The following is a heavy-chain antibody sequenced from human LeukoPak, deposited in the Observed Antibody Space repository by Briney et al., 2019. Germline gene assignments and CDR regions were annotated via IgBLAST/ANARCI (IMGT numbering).Heavy chain of an antibody. V-gene: IGHV4-39*07. CDR1: GGSISSSSYY. CDR2: IYYSGST. Sequence: SETLSLTCTVSGGSISSSSYYRGWIRQPPGKGLEWIGSIYYSGSTYYNPSLKSRVTISVDTSKNQFSLKLSSVTAADTAVYYCARTCGGDCYSFDYWGQGTLVTVSS. CDR3: ARTCGGDCYSFDY. J-gene: IGHJ4*02. D-gene: IGHD2-21*02.